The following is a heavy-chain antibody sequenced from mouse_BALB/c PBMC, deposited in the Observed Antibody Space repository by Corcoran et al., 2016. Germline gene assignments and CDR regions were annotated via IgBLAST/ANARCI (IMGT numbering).Heavy chain of an antibody. CDR3: ANWDWYFDV. Sequence: EVQQQQAGAELMKPGASVKLSCTASGFNIKDTYMHWGKQRPEQGLEWIGRIDPANGNTKYDPKFQGKATITADTSSNTAYLQLSSLTSEDTAVYYCANWDWYFDVWGAGTTVTVS. J-gene: IGHJ1*01. CDR1: GFNIKDTY. CDR2: IDPANGNT. D-gene: IGHD4-1*01. V-gene: IGHV14-3*02.